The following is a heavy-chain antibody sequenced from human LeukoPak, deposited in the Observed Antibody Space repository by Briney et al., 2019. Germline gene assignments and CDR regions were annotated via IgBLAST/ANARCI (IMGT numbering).Heavy chain of an antibody. V-gene: IGHV3-11*04. CDR3: ARTSPFHPTVFPPHRPFFNI. Sequence: PGGSLRLSCAASGFTFSDYYMSWIRQAPGKGLEWVSYISSSGSTIYYADSVKGRFTISRDNAKNSLYLQMNSLRAEDTAVYYGARTSPFHPTVFPPHRPFFNIGGKGTMVTV. CDR2: ISSSGSTI. D-gene: IGHD6-6*01. J-gene: IGHJ3*02. CDR1: GFTFSDYY.